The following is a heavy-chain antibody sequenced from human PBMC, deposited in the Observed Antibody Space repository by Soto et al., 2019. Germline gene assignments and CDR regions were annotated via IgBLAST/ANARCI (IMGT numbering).Heavy chain of an antibody. J-gene: IGHJ6*02. V-gene: IGHV1-69*01. Sequence: QVQLVQSGAEVKKPGSSVKVSCKASGGTFSSYAISCVRQAPGQGLEWMGGIIPIFGTANYAQKFQGRVTITADESTSTAYMELSSLRSEDTAVYYCASAIRFLEWLFGGMDVWGQGTTVTVSS. CDR3: ASAIRFLEWLFGGMDV. CDR1: GGTFSSYA. CDR2: IIPIFGTA. D-gene: IGHD3-3*01.